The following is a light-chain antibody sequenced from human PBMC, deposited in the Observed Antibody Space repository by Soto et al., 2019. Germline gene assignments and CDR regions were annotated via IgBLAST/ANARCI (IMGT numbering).Light chain of an antibody. CDR2: GAS. Sequence: DIQMTQSPSTLSASVGDRVTITCRASQSISNWLAWYQQKPGQAPTLLIYGASSLEGGVPSRFSGSGSGTEFTRTIISLQPDDFATYYCQQYNSSAFTFGPGTKLDI. CDR3: QQYNSSAFT. V-gene: IGKV1-5*03. J-gene: IGKJ3*01. CDR1: QSISNW.